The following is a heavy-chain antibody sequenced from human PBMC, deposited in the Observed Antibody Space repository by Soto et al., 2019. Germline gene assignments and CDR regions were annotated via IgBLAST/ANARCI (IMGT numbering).Heavy chain of an antibody. CDR3: ARADPYCSGGSCYYVWFDP. CDR1: GGSISNNF. V-gene: IGHV4-59*01. Sequence: PSETLSLTCTVSGGSISNNFWNWIRQPPGKGLKWIGYISYSGGTDYNPSLKSRVTISVDTSKNQFSLKLSSVTAADTAVYYCARADPYCSGGSCYYVWFDPWGQGTLVTVS. CDR2: ISYSGGT. J-gene: IGHJ5*02. D-gene: IGHD2-15*01.